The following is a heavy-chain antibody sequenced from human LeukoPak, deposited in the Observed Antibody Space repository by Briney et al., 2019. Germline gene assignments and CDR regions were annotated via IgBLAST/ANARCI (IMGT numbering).Heavy chain of an antibody. Sequence: PSETLSLTCTVSGGSISSYYWSWIRQPPGKGLEWIGYIYYSGSTNYNPSLKSRVTISVDTSKNQFSLKLSSVTAADTAVYYCARVGLNCSSTSCYFDYYYYYMDVWGKGTTVTVSS. CDR2: IYYSGST. D-gene: IGHD2-2*01. CDR1: GGSISSYY. J-gene: IGHJ6*03. V-gene: IGHV4-59*12. CDR3: ARVGLNCSSTSCYFDYYYYYMDV.